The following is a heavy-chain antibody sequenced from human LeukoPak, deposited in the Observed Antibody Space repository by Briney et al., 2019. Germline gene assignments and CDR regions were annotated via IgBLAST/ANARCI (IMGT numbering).Heavy chain of an antibody. V-gene: IGHV4-59*12. CDR2: IFYSGST. CDR1: GGSISPYY. CDR3: ASRGDPRSSGYYHATNYYGMDV. J-gene: IGHJ6*02. D-gene: IGHD3-22*01. Sequence: SETLSLTCTVSGGSISPYYWSWFRQPPGKGLEWIGYIFYSGSTNYNPSLRSRVTISVDTSKNQFSLKLRSVTAADTAVYYCASRGDPRSSGYYHATNYYGMDVWGQGTTVTVSS.